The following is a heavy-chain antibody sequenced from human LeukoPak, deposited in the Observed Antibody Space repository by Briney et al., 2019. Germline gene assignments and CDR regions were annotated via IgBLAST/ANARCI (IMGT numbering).Heavy chain of an antibody. J-gene: IGHJ4*02. D-gene: IGHD1-14*01. Sequence: GGSLRLSCAASGFTFNIYEMNWVRQAPGKGLEWISYISADRNVIYNADSVKGRFIISRDNDKNSLYLQMNSLRAEDTAVYYCAGSRYPEPQDLDYWGQGTLVSVSS. CDR1: GFTFNIYE. CDR2: ISADRNVI. CDR3: AGSRYPEPQDLDY. V-gene: IGHV3-48*03.